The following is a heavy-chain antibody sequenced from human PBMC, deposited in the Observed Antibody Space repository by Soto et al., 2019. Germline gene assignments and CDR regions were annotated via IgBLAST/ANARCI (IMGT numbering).Heavy chain of an antibody. J-gene: IGHJ5*02. CDR1: GGSISSYY. CDR2: IYYSGST. D-gene: IGHD3-22*01. CDR3: GRVDYYDCSCYPSWFDP. Sequence: SETLSLTCTVSGGSISSYYWSWIRQPPGKGLEWIGYIYYSGSTNYNPSLKSRVTISVDTSKNQFSLKLSSVTAADTAVYYCGRVDYYDCSCYPSWFDPWGQGTLVTVSS. V-gene: IGHV4-59*01.